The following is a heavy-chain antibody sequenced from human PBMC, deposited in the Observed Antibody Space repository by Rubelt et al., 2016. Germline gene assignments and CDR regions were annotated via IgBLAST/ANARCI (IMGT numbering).Heavy chain of an antibody. V-gene: IGHV4-39*01. CDR3: SGHSSDYYYYYLDV. CDR1: GGSVSSSTYY. Sequence: QLQLQESGPGLARSSETLSLICTVSGGSVSSSTYYWGWIRQPPGKGLEWIGSIYYSGSTYYNPPHQCRLPIPCDTSTDPFSLERRSVTAADTAVYYCSGHSSDYYYYYLDVWGKGTTVTVSS. CDR2: IYYSGST. D-gene: IGHD6-6*01. J-gene: IGHJ6*03.